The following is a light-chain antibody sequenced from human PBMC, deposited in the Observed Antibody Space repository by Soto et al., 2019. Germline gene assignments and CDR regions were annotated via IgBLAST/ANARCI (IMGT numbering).Light chain of an antibody. CDR3: QQSDDSPGT. V-gene: IGKV3-20*01. J-gene: IGKJ1*01. Sequence: IVLTQSPGTLSLSPGESATLSCRASQSISSSYLAWYQQKPGQAPRLLIYGASNRATAIPDRFSGSGSGTDFPLTISRLEPEDFAVYYCQQSDDSPGTFGQGTKVEIK. CDR2: GAS. CDR1: QSISSSY.